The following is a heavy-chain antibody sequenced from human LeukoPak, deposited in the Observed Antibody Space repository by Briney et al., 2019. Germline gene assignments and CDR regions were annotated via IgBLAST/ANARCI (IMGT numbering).Heavy chain of an antibody. D-gene: IGHD3-16*01. J-gene: IGHJ4*02. CDR3: ARDVEGLGYYFDY. V-gene: IGHV4-59*01. Sequence: SETLSLTCTVSGGSISSYYWSWIRQPPGKGLEWIGYIYYSGSTNYNPSLKSRVTISVDTSKNQFSLKLSSVTAADTAVYYCARDVEGLGYYFDYWGQGTLVTVSS. CDR2: IYYSGST. CDR1: GGSISSYY.